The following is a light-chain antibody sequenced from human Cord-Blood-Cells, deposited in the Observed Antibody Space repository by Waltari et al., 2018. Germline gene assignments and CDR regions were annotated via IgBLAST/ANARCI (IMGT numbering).Light chain of an antibody. CDR2: WAS. V-gene: IGKV4-1*01. CDR3: QQYYSTPPYS. J-gene: IGKJ2*03. Sequence: DIVMTQSPDSLAVSLGERATLNCKSSQSVLYSSNNKNYLAWYQQKPGQPPKLLIYWASTRESGVPDRFSGSGSGTDFTLTISSLQAEDVVVYYCQQYYSTPPYSFGQGTKLEIK. CDR1: QSVLYSSNNKNY.